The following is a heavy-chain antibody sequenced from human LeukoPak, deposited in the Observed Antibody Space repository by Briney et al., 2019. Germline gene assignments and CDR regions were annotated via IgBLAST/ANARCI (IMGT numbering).Heavy chain of an antibody. CDR3: AAAAACHHFDY. V-gene: IGHV3-23*01. J-gene: IGHJ4*02. Sequence: GGSLRLSCAASGFTFNSYAMNWVRQASGKGLEWVSAIGSGGSTYYADSVKGRFTISRDNSKNTLYLQMNSLRAEDTAVYYCAAAAACHHFDYWGQGTLVTVSS. D-gene: IGHD6-13*01. CDR1: GFTFNSYA. CDR2: IGSGGST.